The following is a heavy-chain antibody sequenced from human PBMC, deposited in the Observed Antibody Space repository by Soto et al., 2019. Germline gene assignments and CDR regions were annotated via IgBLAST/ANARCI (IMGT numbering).Heavy chain of an antibody. J-gene: IGHJ4*02. D-gene: IGHD4-4*01. CDR2: INHSGST. Sequence: SETLSLTCAVYGGSFSGYYWSWIRQPPGKGLEWIGEINHSGSTNYNPSLKSRVTISVDTSKNQFSLKLSSVTAADTAVYYCATLPRRTTVARLDYWGQGTLVTVS. V-gene: IGHV4-34*01. CDR1: GGSFSGYY. CDR3: ATLPRRTTVARLDY.